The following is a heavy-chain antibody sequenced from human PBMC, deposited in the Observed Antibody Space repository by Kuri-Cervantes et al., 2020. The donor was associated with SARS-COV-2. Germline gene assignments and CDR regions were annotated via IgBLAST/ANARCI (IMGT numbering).Heavy chain of an antibody. J-gene: IGHJ3*02. V-gene: IGHV5-51*01. CDR3: ATQLGGVEYSSSGSGAFDI. CDR1: GYSFTSYW. Sequence: GESLKISCKGSGYSFTSYWIGWVRQMPGKGLEWMGIIYPGDSDTRYSPSFQGQVTIPADKSISTAYLQWSSLKASDTAMYYCATQLGGVEYSSSGSGAFDIWGQGTMVTVSS. D-gene: IGHD6-6*01. CDR2: IYPGDSDT.